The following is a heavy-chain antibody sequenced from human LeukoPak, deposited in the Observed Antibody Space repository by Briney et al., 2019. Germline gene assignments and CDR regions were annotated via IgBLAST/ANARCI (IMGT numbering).Heavy chain of an antibody. CDR3: ARSSRYYDSSGHGFDY. CDR1: GDSISSYY. D-gene: IGHD3-22*01. Sequence: SETLSLTCSVSGDSISSYYWTWIRQPPGKGLEWIGYIYYSGSTNYNPSLKSRVTISVDTSKNQFSLKLSSVTAADTAVYYCARSSRYYDSSGHGFDYWGQGTLVTVSS. CDR2: IYYSGST. J-gene: IGHJ4*02. V-gene: IGHV4-59*01.